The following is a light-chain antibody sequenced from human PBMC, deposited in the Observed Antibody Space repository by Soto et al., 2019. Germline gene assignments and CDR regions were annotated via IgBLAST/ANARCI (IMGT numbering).Light chain of an antibody. J-gene: IGKJ5*01. CDR3: QQYNNWPPIT. Sequence: EIMMTQSPATLSVSPGERATLSCRASQSVRNNLAWYQQRRGQAPRLLIYYASTRATGVPARFSCSGSGTEFTLPIRSLQSEDSALYYCQQYNNWPPITFGQGTRLEIK. CDR1: QSVRNN. V-gene: IGKV3-15*01. CDR2: YAS.